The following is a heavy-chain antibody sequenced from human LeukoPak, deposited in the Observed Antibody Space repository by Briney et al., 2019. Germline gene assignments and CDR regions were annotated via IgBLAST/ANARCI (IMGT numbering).Heavy chain of an antibody. V-gene: IGHV3-30*04. CDR3: AREAVVLTLDY. Sequence: GVALRLSCAASGFSFSSYAMHWVRQAPGKGLEWVAVISYDGSNKYYAASVKGRFTISRDNSKNTLYLQMNSLRAEDTAVYYCAREAVVLTLDYWGQGTLVTVSS. CDR2: ISYDGSNK. CDR1: GFSFSSYA. D-gene: IGHD6-19*01. J-gene: IGHJ4*02.